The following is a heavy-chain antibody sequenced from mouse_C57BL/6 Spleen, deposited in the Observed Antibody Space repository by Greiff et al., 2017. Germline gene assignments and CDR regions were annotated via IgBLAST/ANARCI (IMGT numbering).Heavy chain of an antibody. CDR1: GFTFSSHA. Sequence: EVTSVESGGGLVKPGGFLKLFCAASGFTFSSHAMSRVRQTPEKRLEWVATISDGGSYTYYPDNVKGRFTISRDNAKNNLYLQMSHLKSEDTAMYYCARDHYGLRRGYFDGWGQGTTLTVAS. CDR2: ISDGGSYT. CDR3: ARDHYGLRRGYFDG. J-gene: IGHJ2*01. V-gene: IGHV5-4*01. D-gene: IGHD1-1*02.